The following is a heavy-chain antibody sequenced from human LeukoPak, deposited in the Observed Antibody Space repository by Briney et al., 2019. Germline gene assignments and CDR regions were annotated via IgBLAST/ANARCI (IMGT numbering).Heavy chain of an antibody. Sequence: PSETLSLTCTVSGGSISSYYWSWVRQPPGKGLEWIGFVYYTGSTNYSPSLKSRVTISVDTSKNQFSLKLSSVTAADTAVYYCARAGGSAPYYYMDVWGKGTTVTISS. D-gene: IGHD3-10*01. V-gene: IGHV4-59*12. CDR1: GGSISSYY. CDR3: ARAGGSAPYYYMDV. CDR2: VYYTGST. J-gene: IGHJ6*03.